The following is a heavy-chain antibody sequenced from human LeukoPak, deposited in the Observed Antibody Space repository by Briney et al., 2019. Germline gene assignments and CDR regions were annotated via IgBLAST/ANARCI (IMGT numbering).Heavy chain of an antibody. Sequence: GGSLRLSCAASGFTFSTYGMHWVRQAPGKGLEWVAFIRYNGSNKYYADSVKGRFTISRDNSKNTLYLQMNSLRGEDTAVYFCAKDKDPWKSTAISDFDYWGQGTLVTVSS. CDR3: AKDKDPWKSTAISDFDY. D-gene: IGHD1-1*01. CDR1: GFTFSTYG. J-gene: IGHJ4*02. V-gene: IGHV3-30*02. CDR2: IRYNGSNK.